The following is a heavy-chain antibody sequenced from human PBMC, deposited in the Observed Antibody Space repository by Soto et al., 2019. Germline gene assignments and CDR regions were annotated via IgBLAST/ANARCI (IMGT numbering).Heavy chain of an antibody. V-gene: IGHV3-23*01. CDR3: AKEGDGYNYNYFDY. D-gene: IGHD5-12*01. Sequence: PGGSLRLSCVASGFAFSNYWMSWVRQAPGKGLEWVSAISGSGGSTYYADSVKGRFTISRDYSKNTLYLQMNSLRAEDTAVYYCAKEGDGYNYNYFDYWGQGTLVTVSS. CDR1: GFAFSNYW. J-gene: IGHJ4*02. CDR2: ISGSGGST.